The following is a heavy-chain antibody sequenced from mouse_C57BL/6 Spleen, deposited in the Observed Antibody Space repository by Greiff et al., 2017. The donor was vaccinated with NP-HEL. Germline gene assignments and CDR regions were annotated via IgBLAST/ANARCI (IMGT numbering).Heavy chain of an antibody. D-gene: IGHD1-1*01. Sequence: EVQLVESGPELVKPGASVKISCKASGYSFTDYNMNWVKQSNGTSLEWIGVINPNYGTTSYNQKFKGKATLTVDQSSNTAYMHLNSLTSEDSAVYYCARVTTVVYPLFAYWGQGTLVTVSA. CDR2: INPNYGTT. CDR1: GYSFTDYN. CDR3: ARVTTVVYPLFAY. V-gene: IGHV1-39*01. J-gene: IGHJ3*01.